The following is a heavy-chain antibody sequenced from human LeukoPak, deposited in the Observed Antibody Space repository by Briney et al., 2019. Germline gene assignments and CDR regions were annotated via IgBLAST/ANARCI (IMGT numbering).Heavy chain of an antibody. J-gene: IGHJ4*02. CDR3: ARVPDYPDY. CDR1: GGSFSGCY. CDR2: INHSGST. V-gene: IGHV4-34*01. Sequence: PSETLSLTCAVYGGSFSGCYWSWIRQPPGKGLEWIGEINHSGSTNYNPSLKSRVTISVDTSKNQFSLKLSSVTAADTAVYYCARVPDYPDYWGQGTLVTVSS. D-gene: IGHD4-11*01.